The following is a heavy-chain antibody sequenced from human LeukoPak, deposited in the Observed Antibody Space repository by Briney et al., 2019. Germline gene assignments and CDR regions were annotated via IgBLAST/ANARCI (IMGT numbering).Heavy chain of an antibody. CDR2: INPSGGST. CDR1: GYTFTSYY. D-gene: IGHD3-10*01. Sequence: ASVKVSCKASGYTFTSYYMHWVRQAPGQGLEWMGIINPSGGSTSYAQKFQGRVTMTRDMSTSTVYMELSSLRSEDTAVYYCARSVLLTYMDVWGKGTTVTVSS. J-gene: IGHJ6*03. CDR3: ARSVLLTYMDV. V-gene: IGHV1-46*01.